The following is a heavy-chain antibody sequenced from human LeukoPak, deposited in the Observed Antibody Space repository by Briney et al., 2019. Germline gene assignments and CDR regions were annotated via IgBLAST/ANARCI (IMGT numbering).Heavy chain of an antibody. V-gene: IGHV4-30-4*08. J-gene: IGHJ4*02. Sequence: SETLSLTCTVSGGSISSGDYYWSWIRQPPGKGLEWIGYIYYSGSTYYNPSLKRRVTISVDTSKNQFSLKLSSVTAADTAVYYCASYSSSWYERGGTFDYWGQGTLVTVSS. D-gene: IGHD6-13*01. CDR1: GGSISSGDYY. CDR3: ASYSSSWYERGGTFDY. CDR2: IYYSGST.